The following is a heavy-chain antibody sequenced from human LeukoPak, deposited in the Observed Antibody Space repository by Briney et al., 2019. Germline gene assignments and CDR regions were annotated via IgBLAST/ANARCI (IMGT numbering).Heavy chain of an antibody. CDR3: AREDLSPFDY. V-gene: IGHV1-69*05. Sequence: ASVKVSCKASGGTFSSYAISWVRQAPGQGLEWMGGIIPIFGTANYAQKFQGRVTMTRNTSISTAYMELSSLRSEDTAVYYCAREDLSPFDYWGQGTLVTVSS. J-gene: IGHJ4*02. CDR1: GGTFSSYA. CDR2: IIPIFGTA.